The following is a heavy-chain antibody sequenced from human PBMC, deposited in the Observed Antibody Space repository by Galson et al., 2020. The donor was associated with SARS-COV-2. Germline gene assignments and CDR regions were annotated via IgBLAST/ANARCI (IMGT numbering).Heavy chain of an antibody. V-gene: IGHV3-30*04. D-gene: IGHD3-10*01. Sequence: PGGSLRLSCAASGFTFSRYAVHWVRQAPGKGQEWVTFISYDGSVTYYADSVQGRFTISRDNSKNTVYLQMNSLRVEDTAVYYCARDRSRSYTIDYWGQGTLVTVSS. CDR2: ISYDGSVT. J-gene: IGHJ4*02. CDR1: GFTFSRYA. CDR3: ARDRSRSYTIDY.